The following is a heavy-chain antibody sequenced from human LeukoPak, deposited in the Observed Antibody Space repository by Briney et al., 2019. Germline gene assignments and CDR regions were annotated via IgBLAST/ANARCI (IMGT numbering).Heavy chain of an antibody. V-gene: IGHV4-30-4*01. Sequence: SETLSLTCTVSGGPISSYYWSWIRQPPGKGLDWIGYIYYSGSTYYNPSLKSRVTISVDTSKNQFSLMLSSVTAADTAVYYCARGQTHGETTALNWFDPWGQGTLVTVSS. J-gene: IGHJ5*02. CDR1: GGPISSYY. D-gene: IGHD3-10*01. CDR3: ARGQTHGETTALNWFDP. CDR2: IYYSGST.